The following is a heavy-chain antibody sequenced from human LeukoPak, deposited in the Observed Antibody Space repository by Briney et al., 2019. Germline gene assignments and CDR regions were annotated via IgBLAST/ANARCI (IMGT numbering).Heavy chain of an antibody. Sequence: SETLSLTRTVSGGSISSSSYYWGWIRQPPGKGLEWIGSIYYSGSTYYNPSLKSRVTISVDTSKNQFSLKLSSVTAADTAVYYCASEHSSSWYGAVSDWFDPWGQGTLVTVSS. D-gene: IGHD6-13*01. V-gene: IGHV4-39*01. CDR1: GGSISSSSYY. J-gene: IGHJ5*02. CDR3: ASEHSSSWYGAVSDWFDP. CDR2: IYYSGST.